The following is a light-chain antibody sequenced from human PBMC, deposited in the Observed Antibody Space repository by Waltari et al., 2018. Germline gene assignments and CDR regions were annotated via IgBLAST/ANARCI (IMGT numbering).Light chain of an antibody. CDR3: QQYGRSLA. J-gene: IGKJ5*01. CDR2: GAS. V-gene: IGKV3-20*01. Sequence: EIALTQSPGSLSLSPGERASVSCRASQNTRTTYLAWYQQKPDQAPRLLIYGASSRATGIPDRFTGSGSATEFTLTISRLEPEDVAVYYCQQYGRSLAFGQGTRLEIK. CDR1: QNTRTTY.